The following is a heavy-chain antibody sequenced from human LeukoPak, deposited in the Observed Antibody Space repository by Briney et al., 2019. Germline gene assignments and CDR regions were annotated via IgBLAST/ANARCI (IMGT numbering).Heavy chain of an antibody. CDR3: ARDLMVRGVRYGMDV. D-gene: IGHD3-10*01. V-gene: IGHV3-53*01. CDR2: IYSGDNT. J-gene: IGHJ6*02. Sequence: GGCLRLSCVASGFTVSSNYMSWVRQAPGKGPEWVSVIYSGDNTYYADSVKGRFTISRDNSKNTLYLQMNSLRAEDTAVYYCARDLMVRGVRYGMDVWGQGTTVTVSS. CDR1: GFTVSSNY.